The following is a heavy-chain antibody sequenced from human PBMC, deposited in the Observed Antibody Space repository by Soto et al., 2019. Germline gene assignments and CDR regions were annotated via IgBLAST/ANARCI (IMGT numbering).Heavy chain of an antibody. J-gene: IGHJ4*02. V-gene: IGHV1-69*13. Sequence: SVKVSCKASGGTFSSYAIGWVRQAPGQGLEWMGGIIPIFGTANYAQKFQGRVTITADESTSTAYMELSSLRSEDTAVYYCARWLQSRGYFDYWGQGTLVTVSS. CDR3: ARWLQSRGYFDY. CDR2: IIPIFGTA. D-gene: IGHD5-12*01. CDR1: GGTFSSYA.